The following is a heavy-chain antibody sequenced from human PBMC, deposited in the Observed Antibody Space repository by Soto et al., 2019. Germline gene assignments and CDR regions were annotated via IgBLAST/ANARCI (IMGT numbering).Heavy chain of an antibody. D-gene: IGHD1-26*01. V-gene: IGHV1-8*01. CDR1: GYTFTSYD. Sequence: ASVKVSCKASGYTFTSYDINWVRQATGQGLEWMGWMNPNSGNTGYAQKFQGRVTMTRNTSISTAYMELSSLRSEDTAVYYCAGGGLLSANDAFDIWGQGTMVTVSS. CDR3: AGGGLLSANDAFDI. CDR2: MNPNSGNT. J-gene: IGHJ3*02.